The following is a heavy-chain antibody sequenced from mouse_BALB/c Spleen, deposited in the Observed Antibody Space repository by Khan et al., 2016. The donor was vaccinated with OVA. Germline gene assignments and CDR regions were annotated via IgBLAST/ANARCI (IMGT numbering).Heavy chain of an antibody. CDR2: INPTSGYT. V-gene: IGHV1-7*01. CDR3: ARDRIDY. Sequence: QMQLQQSGAELAKPGASVKMSCTASGYTFTSYWMHWIKQRPGQGLEWIGYINPTSGYTDYNQKFKDKATLTADKSSSTAYMQLSSLTSDDSAVYYCARDRIDYWGQGTALTVPS. J-gene: IGHJ2*01. CDR1: GYTFTSYW.